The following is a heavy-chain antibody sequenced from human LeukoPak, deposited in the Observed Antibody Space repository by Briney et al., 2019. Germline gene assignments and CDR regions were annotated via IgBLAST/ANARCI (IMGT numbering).Heavy chain of an antibody. CDR1: GFTFSSYW. D-gene: IGHD2-15*01. CDR3: ACYGIAPPY. V-gene: IGHV3-74*01. CDR2: INSDGRGT. J-gene: IGHJ4*02. Sequence: PGGSLRLSCAASGFTFSSYWMHWVRQAPGKGLVWVSRINSDGRGTTYADSVKGRFTISRDNAKNTLYLQMNSLRTEDTAVYYCACYGIAPPYWGQGTLVTVSS.